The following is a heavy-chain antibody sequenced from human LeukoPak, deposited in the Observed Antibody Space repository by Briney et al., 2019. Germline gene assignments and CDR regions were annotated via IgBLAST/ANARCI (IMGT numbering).Heavy chain of an antibody. D-gene: IGHD1-26*01. CDR3: AREPLAVGATGYYYYYMDV. CDR2: INPNSGGT. CDR1: GYTFTGYY. Sequence: ASVKVSCKASGYTFTGYYMHWVRQAPGQGLEWMGWINPNSGGTNYAQKFQGRVTMTRDTSISTAYMELSRLRSDDTAVYYCAREPLAVGATGYYYYYMDVWGKGTTVTVSS. J-gene: IGHJ6*03. V-gene: IGHV1-2*02.